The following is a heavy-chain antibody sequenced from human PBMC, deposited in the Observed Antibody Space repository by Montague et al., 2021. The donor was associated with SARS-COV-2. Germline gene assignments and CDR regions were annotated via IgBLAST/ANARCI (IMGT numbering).Heavy chain of an antibody. CDR1: GGSISSGSYY. D-gene: IGHD1-1*01. J-gene: IGHJ6*02. Sequence: TLSLTCTVSGGSISSGSYYWSWIRQPAGKGLEWIGRMYTSGSTNYNPSLKSRVTISVATSKNQFTLKLSAVTAADTAVYYCGRYIDYYGMDVWGQGTTVTVSS. V-gene: IGHV4-61*02. CDR3: GRYIDYYGMDV. CDR2: MYTSGST.